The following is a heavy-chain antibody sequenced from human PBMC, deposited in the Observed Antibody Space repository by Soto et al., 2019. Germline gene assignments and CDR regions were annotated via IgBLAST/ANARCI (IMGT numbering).Heavy chain of an antibody. V-gene: IGHV3-23*01. Sequence: PGGSLRLSCAASGFTFSSYAMSWVRQAPGKGLEWVSAISGSGGSTYYADSVKGRFTISRDNSKNTLYLQMNSLRAEDTAVYYCANDIQRDMVRAHYHYYYGMDVWGQGTTVTVSS. J-gene: IGHJ6*02. CDR2: ISGSGGST. D-gene: IGHD3-10*01. CDR3: ANDIQRDMVRAHYHYYYGMDV. CDR1: GFTFSSYA.